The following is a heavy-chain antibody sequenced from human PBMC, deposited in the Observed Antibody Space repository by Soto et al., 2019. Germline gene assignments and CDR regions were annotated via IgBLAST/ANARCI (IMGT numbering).Heavy chain of an antibody. CDR2: IFPGDSDT. CDR3: AAGYTTGPDAFDI. Sequence: PGECLKISCNGSGYNFADYWICWVRQMPWKGLEWMGMIFPGDSDTKNSPSLQGQITMSVDKSDSSAYLQWRSLKASDTAMYYCAAGYTTGPDAFDIWGQGTMVIVSS. D-gene: IGHD6-13*01. V-gene: IGHV5-51*01. CDR1: GYNFADYW. J-gene: IGHJ3*02.